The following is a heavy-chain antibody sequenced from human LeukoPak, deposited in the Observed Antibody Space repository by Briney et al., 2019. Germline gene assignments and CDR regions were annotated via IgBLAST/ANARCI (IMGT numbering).Heavy chain of an antibody. D-gene: IGHD3-22*01. V-gene: IGHV4-39*07. CDR2: IYYSGST. J-gene: IGHJ3*02. CDR1: GGSISSSSYY. Sequence: PSETLSLTCTVSGGSISSSSYYWGWIRQPPGKGLEWIGSIYYSGSTYYNPSLKSRVTISVDASKNQFSLKLSSATAADTAVYYCARVSGITMIVVVNSDAFDIWGQGTMVTVSS. CDR3: ARVSGITMIVVVNSDAFDI.